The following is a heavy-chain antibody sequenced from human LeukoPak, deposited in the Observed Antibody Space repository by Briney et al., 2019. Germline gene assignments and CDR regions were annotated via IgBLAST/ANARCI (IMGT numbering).Heavy chain of an antibody. CDR2: ISYDGSNK. J-gene: IGHJ4*02. CDR3: AKGGKYSSSWSRYYFDY. CDR1: GFTFSSYA. Sequence: GGSLRLSCAASGFTFSSYAMHWVRQPPGKGLEWVAVISYDGSNKYYTDSVKGRFTISRDNSKNTLYLQMNSLRAEDTAVYYCAKGGKYSSSWSRYYFDYWGQGTLVTVSS. V-gene: IGHV3-30-3*01. D-gene: IGHD6-13*01.